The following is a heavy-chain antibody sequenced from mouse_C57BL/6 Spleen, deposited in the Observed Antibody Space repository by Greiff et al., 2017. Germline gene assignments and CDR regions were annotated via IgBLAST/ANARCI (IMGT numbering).Heavy chain of an antibody. V-gene: IGHV1-53*01. J-gene: IGHJ1*03. CDR2: INPSNGGT. CDR3: ARAYGXRWYFDV. D-gene: IGHD1-1*01. Sequence: QVQLQQPGTELVKPGASGYTFTSYWMHWVKQRPGQGLEWIGNINPSNGGTNYNEKFKSKATLTVDKSSSTAYMQLSSLTSEDSAVYYCARAYGXRWYFDVWGTGTTVTVSA. CDR1: GYTFTSYW.